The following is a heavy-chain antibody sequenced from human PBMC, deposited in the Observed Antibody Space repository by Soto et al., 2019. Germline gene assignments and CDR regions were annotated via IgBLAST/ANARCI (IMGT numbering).Heavy chain of an antibody. CDR1: GFAVSSNY. Sequence: RRLSCAASGFAVSSNYMSWVRQAPGKGLEWVSVIYSGGSAYYADSVKGRFTISRDNSKNTLYLQMNSLRAEDTAVYYCARDRGVTPNYYYYGMDVWGQGTTVTVSS. J-gene: IGHJ6*02. CDR2: IYSGGSA. CDR3: ARDRGVTPNYYYYGMDV. D-gene: IGHD2-21*02. V-gene: IGHV3-53*01.